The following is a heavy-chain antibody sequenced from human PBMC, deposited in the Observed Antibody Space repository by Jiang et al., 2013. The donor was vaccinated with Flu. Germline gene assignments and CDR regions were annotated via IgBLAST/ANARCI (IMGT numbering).Heavy chain of an antibody. J-gene: IGHJ5*02. CDR2: IYYSGST. V-gene: IGHV4-39*07. D-gene: IGHD3-22*01. Sequence: GPGLVKPSETLSLTCTVSGGSISSSSYYWGWIRQPPGKGLEWIGSIYYSGSTYYNPSLKSRVTISVDTSKNQFSLKLSSVTAADTAVYYCARVSYYYDSSGYPPTWGQGTLVTVSS. CDR1: GGSISSSSYY. CDR3: ARVSYYYDSSGYPPT.